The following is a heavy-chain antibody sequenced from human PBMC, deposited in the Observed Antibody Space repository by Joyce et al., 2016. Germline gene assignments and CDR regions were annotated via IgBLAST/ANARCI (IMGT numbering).Heavy chain of an antibody. V-gene: IGHV4-34*01. CDR3: ARVRMGVAGYDAFDI. Sequence: QVQLQQWGEGLLKPSETLSLTCAVYGGSFSAYYWSWVRQPPGKGLEWTGEINRSGGTTYNPSLKSRITISIDTSKNQFSLKLNSVTAADTAVYYCARVRMGVAGYDAFDIWGQGTMVTVSS. CDR1: GGSFSAYY. CDR2: INRSGGT. D-gene: IGHD6-19*01. J-gene: IGHJ3*02.